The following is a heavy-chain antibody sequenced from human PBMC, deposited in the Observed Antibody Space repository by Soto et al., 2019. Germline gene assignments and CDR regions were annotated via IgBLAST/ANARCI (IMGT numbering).Heavy chain of an antibody. CDR1: GYTFTSYD. CDR3: APTLYGHNVDY. V-gene: IGHV1-8*01. Sequence: QVQLVQSGAEVKKPGASVKVSCKASGYTFTSYDINWVRQATGQGLEWMGWMNTNSGNTVYAQKFQCRVTMTRNNYKSTAYMELSSLRSDDPAVYSCAPTLYGHNVDYWGQGTLVTVSS. CDR2: MNTNSGNT. J-gene: IGHJ4*02. D-gene: IGHD4-17*01.